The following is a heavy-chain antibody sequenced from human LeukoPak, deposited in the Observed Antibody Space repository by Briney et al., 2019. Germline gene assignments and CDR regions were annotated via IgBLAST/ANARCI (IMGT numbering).Heavy chain of an antibody. V-gene: IGHV3-23*01. CDR2: ISSSGSDT. CDR1: GFIFTTYA. D-gene: IGHD6-19*01. CDR3: AKTTVSNGWYYFDY. J-gene: IGHJ4*02. Sequence: GSLRLSCAASGFIFTTYALSWVRQAPGGGLQWVSAISSSGSDTYYADSVKGRFTISRDNSKKTLYLQMNSLRAEDTAVYYCAKTTVSNGWYYFDYWGQGTLVTVSS.